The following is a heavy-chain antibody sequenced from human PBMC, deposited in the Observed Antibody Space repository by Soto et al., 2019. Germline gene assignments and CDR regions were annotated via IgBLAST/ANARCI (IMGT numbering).Heavy chain of an antibody. CDR1: GYIFSTNW. Sequence: PGESLKIFCKGSGYIFSTNWIGWVRQMPGKGLEWMGIIYSGDSYTRYSPSFQGQVTISADKSITTADLQWSSLKASDTAMYYCARHRVGADAFDVWGQGTMVTVSS. CDR2: IYSGDSYT. CDR3: ARHRVGADAFDV. D-gene: IGHD1-26*01. J-gene: IGHJ3*01. V-gene: IGHV5-51*01.